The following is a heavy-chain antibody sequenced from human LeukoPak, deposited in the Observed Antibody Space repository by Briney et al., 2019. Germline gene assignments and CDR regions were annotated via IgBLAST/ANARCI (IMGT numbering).Heavy chain of an antibody. CDR3: ARVYCSGNSCYGPFDY. D-gene: IGHD2-15*01. CDR2: AWYDGSKK. Sequence: PGGSLRFSCAASGFTFSSYGMHWVRQAPGKGLEWVAIAWYDGSKKYYADSVKGRFTISRDNSKNTLYLQMNSLRAEDTAVYYCARVYCSGNSCYGPFDYWGQG. J-gene: IGHJ4*02. V-gene: IGHV3-33*01. CDR1: GFTFSSYG.